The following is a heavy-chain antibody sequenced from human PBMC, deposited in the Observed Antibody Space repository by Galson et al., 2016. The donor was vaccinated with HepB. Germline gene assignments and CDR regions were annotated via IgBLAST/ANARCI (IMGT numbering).Heavy chain of an antibody. V-gene: IGHV3-33*01. Sequence: LSCAASGFTFSNYGMPWVRQAPGKGLEWVAVIHYGGSSKHHADSVKGRFTISRDNSKNTLYLQMNSLRAEDTAVYYCARPRLGIQTWSKYYYYGFHVWGQGTTVTVSS. D-gene: IGHD5-18*01. CDR2: IHYGGSSK. CDR1: GFTFSNYG. J-gene: IGHJ6*02. CDR3: ARPRLGIQTWSKYYYYGFHV.